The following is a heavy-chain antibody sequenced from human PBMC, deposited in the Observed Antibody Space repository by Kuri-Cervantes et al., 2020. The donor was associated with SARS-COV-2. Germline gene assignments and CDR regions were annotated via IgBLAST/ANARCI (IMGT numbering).Heavy chain of an antibody. D-gene: IGHD1-26*01. CDR3: ARDQRGGWVESAEYFQH. V-gene: IGHV1-46*01. J-gene: IGHJ1*01. Sequence: ASVKVSCKASGYTFTSYYMHWVRQAPGQGLEWMGIINPSGGSTSYAQKFQGRVTMTRDTSTSTVYMELSSLRSEDTAVYYCARDQRGGWVESAEYFQHWGQGTLVTVSS. CDR1: GYTFTSYY. CDR2: INPSGGST.